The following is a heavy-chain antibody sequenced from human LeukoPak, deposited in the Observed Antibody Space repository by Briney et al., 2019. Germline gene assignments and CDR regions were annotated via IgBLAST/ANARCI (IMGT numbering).Heavy chain of an antibody. D-gene: IGHD3-3*01. Sequence: ASVKVSCKASGGTFNSYAISWVRQAPGQGLEWMGGIIPIFGTANYAQKFRGRVTITADESTSTAYMELSSLRSEDTAVYYCARGRDTYYDFWSGYNSWFDPWGQGTLVTVSS. CDR2: IIPIFGTA. V-gene: IGHV1-69*13. J-gene: IGHJ5*02. CDR3: ARGRDTYYDFWSGYNSWFDP. CDR1: GGTFNSYA.